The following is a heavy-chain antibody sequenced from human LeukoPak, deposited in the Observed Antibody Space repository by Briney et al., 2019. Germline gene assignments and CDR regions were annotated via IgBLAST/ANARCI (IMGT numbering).Heavy chain of an antibody. D-gene: IGHD6-13*01. CDR1: GFTFSDYA. J-gene: IGHJ4*02. CDR2: ISGSGGTT. Sequence: PGGSLRLSCVASGFTFSDYAMSWVRQAPGKGLEWVSTISGSGGTTYYADSVKGRFIISRDNSKNTLYLQMDTLRADDTAVYYCARISSSWFFDFWGQGTLVTVSS. V-gene: IGHV3-23*01. CDR3: ARISSSWFFDF.